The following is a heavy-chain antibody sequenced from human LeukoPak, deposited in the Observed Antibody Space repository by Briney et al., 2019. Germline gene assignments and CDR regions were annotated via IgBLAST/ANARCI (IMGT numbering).Heavy chain of an antibody. CDR2: ISAYNGNT. CDR1: GYTFTSYG. Sequence: ASVKVSCKASGYTFTSYGISWVRRAPGQGLEWMGWISAYNGNTNYAQKLQGRVTMTTDTSTSTAYTELRSLRSDDTAVYYCARDRVAAAGHYYYGMDVWGQGTTVTVSS. CDR3: ARDRVAAAGHYYYGMDV. D-gene: IGHD6-19*01. J-gene: IGHJ6*02. V-gene: IGHV1-18*01.